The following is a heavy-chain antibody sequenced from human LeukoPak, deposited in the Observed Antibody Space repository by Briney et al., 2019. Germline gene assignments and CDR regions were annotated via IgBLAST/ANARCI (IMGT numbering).Heavy chain of an antibody. D-gene: IGHD6-19*01. CDR1: GGTFSSYA. V-gene: IGHV1-69*13. CDR3: AGYSSGWGAFDY. J-gene: IGHJ4*02. CDR2: IIPIFGTA. Sequence: ASVKASCKASGGTFSSYAISWVRQAPGQGLEWMGGIIPIFGTANYAQKFQGRVTITADESTSTAYMELSSLRSEDTAVYYCAGYSSGWGAFDYWGQGTLVTVSS.